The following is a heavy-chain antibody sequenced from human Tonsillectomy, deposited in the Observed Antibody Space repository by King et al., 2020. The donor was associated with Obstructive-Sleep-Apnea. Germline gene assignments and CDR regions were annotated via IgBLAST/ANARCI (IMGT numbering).Heavy chain of an antibody. V-gene: IGHV3-15*01. CDR3: TTPGLN. Sequence: VQLVESGGGLVKPGGSLRLSCAASGCTCNNAWMNWFRQAPGKGREWVGRIKSKTDGGTTDYAASVKGRFTSSRDDSKNTGYLRMNSLKTEDIAVYYCTTPGLNWGQGTLVTVSS. CDR1: GCTCNNAW. CDR2: IKSKTDGGTT. J-gene: IGHJ4*02.